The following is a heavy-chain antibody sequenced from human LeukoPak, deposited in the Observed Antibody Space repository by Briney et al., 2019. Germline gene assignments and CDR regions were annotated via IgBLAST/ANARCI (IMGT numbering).Heavy chain of an antibody. V-gene: IGHV3-23*01. D-gene: IGHD6-6*01. CDR3: ARGLYSSSSLRQNWFDP. J-gene: IGHJ5*02. CDR1: GFTFSSYA. CDR2: ISGSGGST. Sequence: PGGSLRLSCAASGFTFSSYAMSWVRQAPGKGLEWVSAISGSGGSTYYADSVKGRFTISRDNSKNTLYLQMNSLRAEDTAVYYCARGLYSSSSLRQNWFDPWGQGTLVTVSS.